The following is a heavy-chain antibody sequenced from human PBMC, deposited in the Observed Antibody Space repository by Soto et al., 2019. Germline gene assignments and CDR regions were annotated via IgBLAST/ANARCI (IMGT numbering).Heavy chain of an antibody. J-gene: IGHJ6*02. V-gene: IGHV3-33*01. CDR2: IWHDGNNK. Sequence: GGSLRLSCAASGFTFSNYGMHWVRQAPGKGLEWVAIIWHDGNNKYYADSVRGRFIISRDNSKNRPYLQMNSLRAEDTAVYYCASDLVGASDSYGLDVWGQGTPVTAP. CDR3: ASDLVGASDSYGLDV. CDR1: GFTFSNYG. D-gene: IGHD1-26*01.